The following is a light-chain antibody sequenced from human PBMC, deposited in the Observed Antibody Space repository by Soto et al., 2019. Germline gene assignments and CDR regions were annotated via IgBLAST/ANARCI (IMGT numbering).Light chain of an antibody. CDR3: QQLNIYPLT. V-gene: IGKV1-9*01. Sequence: IPLTQSPSSLSASVGDRVTLTCRASLGISSYLAWYQQKPGKAPKLLIYVTSTLQTGVPSRFSGSGSGTDFTLAISSLQPEDSATYYCQQLNIYPLTFGGGTKVEIK. J-gene: IGKJ4*01. CDR1: LGISSY. CDR2: VTS.